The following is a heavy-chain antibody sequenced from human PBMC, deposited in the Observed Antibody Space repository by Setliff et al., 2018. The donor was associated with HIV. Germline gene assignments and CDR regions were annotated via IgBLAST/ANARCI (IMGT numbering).Heavy chain of an antibody. CDR2: ITSDGSNE. Sequence: PGGSLRLSCAASGFTFSRYAMTWVRQAPGKGLEWVAAITSDGSNEYYADSVKGRFTTSRDNAKNSLYLQMNSLGVEDTAVYFCARVTGDSSSRFFDWYFDLWGRGTLVTVSS. D-gene: IGHD6-13*01. J-gene: IGHJ2*01. CDR3: ARVTGDSSSRFFDWYFDL. V-gene: IGHV3-30*04. CDR1: GFTFSRYA.